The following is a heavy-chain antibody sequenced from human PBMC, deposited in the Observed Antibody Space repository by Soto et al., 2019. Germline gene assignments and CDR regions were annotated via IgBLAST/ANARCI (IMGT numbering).Heavy chain of an antibody. J-gene: IGHJ4*02. D-gene: IGHD3-10*01. Sequence: VQLVESGGGVVQPGRSLRLSCAASGFTFSSYGMHWVRQAPGKGLEWVSSISSSSSYIYYADSVKGRFTISRDNAKNSLYLQMNSLRAEDTAVYYCARRGWFGDKTFDYWGQGTLVTVSS. CDR1: GFTFSSYG. V-gene: IGHV3-21*01. CDR3: ARRGWFGDKTFDY. CDR2: ISSSSSYI.